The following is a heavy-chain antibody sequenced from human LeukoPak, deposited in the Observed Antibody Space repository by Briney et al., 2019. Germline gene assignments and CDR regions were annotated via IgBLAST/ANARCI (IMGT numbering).Heavy chain of an antibody. D-gene: IGHD2-15*01. V-gene: IGHV1-18*01. Sequence: ASVKVSCKASGYTFTSYGISWVRQAPGQGLEWMGWISAYNGNTNYAQKLQGRVTMTTDTSTSTAYMELRSLRPDDTAVYYCARDVDCSGGSCYSRYYYGMDVWGQGTTVTVSS. CDR1: GYTFTSYG. J-gene: IGHJ6*02. CDR2: ISAYNGNT. CDR3: ARDVDCSGGSCYSRYYYGMDV.